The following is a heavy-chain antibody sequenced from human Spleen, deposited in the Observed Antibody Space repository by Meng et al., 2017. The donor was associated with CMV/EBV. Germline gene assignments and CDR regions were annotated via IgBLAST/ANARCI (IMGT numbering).Heavy chain of an antibody. D-gene: IGHD2-15*01. J-gene: IGHJ6*02. CDR1: GFTFSSYS. V-gene: IGHV3-30*03. CDR3: ARGISYYYYYGMDV. CDR2: ISFDGSTE. Sequence: GSLKISCAASGFTFSSYSMNWVRQAPGKGLEWVAVISFDGSTEYYADSVKGRFTISRDNSKNTLYLQMNSLRAEDTAVYYCARGISYYYYYGMDVWGQGTTVTVSS.